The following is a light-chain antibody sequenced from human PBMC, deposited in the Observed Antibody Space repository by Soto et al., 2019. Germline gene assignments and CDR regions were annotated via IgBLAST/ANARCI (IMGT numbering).Light chain of an antibody. CDR3: SSYTSSSTLV. CDR1: SSDVGGYEY. J-gene: IGLJ2*01. CDR2: DVS. Sequence: QSALTQPASVSGSPGQSITISCTGTSSDVGGYEYVSWYQQHPGKAPKLMIYDVSNRPSGVSNRFSGSKSGNTASLTISGLQAEDEADYYCSSYTSSSTLVFGGGTKLTV. V-gene: IGLV2-14*01.